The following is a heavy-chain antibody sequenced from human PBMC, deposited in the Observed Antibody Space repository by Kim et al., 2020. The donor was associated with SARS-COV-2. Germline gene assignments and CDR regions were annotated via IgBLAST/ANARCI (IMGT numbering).Heavy chain of an antibody. CDR1: GFTFSDYY. CDR3: AREQYHGGDY. D-gene: IGHD4-17*01. CDR2: ISTSGDTI. J-gene: IGHJ4*02. V-gene: IGHV3-11*04. Sequence: GGSLILFCAASGFTFSDYYMSWVRQAPGKGLEWLSYISTSGDTIYYADSVKGRFTISRDNAKSSLYLQMNSLSAEDTAIYYCAREQYHGGDYWGQGTLVT.